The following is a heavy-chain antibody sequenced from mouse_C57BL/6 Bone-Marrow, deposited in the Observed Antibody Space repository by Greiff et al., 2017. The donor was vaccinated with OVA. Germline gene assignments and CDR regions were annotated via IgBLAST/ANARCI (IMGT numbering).Heavy chain of an antibody. J-gene: IGHJ4*01. CDR3: VRCPIYDGYYEAMDY. V-gene: IGHV10-3*01. Sequence: EVKVEESGGGLVQPKGSLKLSCAASGFTFNTYAMPWVRQAPGKGLEWVARIRSKSSNYATYYADSVKDRFTISRDDSQSMLYLQMNNLKTEDTAMYYCVRCPIYDGYYEAMDYWGQGTAVTVSS. D-gene: IGHD2-3*01. CDR1: GFTFNTYA. CDR2: IRSKSSNYAT.